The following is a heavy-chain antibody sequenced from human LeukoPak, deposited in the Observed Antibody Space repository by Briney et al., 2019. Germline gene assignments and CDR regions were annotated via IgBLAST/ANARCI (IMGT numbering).Heavy chain of an antibody. J-gene: IGHJ1*01. CDR1: GFTFSSYG. CDR3: AKMKGPSTHSSSSKSYFQH. Sequence: GGSLRLSCAASGFTFSSYGMHWVRQAPGKGLEWVAFIRYDGSNKYYADSVKGRFTISRDNSKNTLYLQMNSLRAEDTAVYYCAKMKGPSTHSSSSKSYFQHWGQGTLVTVSS. CDR2: IRYDGSNK. V-gene: IGHV3-30*02. D-gene: IGHD6-6*01.